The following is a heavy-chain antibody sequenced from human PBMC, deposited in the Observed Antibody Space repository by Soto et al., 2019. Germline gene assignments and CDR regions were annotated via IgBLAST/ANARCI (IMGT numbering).Heavy chain of an antibody. D-gene: IGHD4-17*01. Sequence: GGCLRLSCAASGFTFSSDSMNWVRQAPGKGLLWVSYISSSSSTIYYADSVKGRFTISRDNAKNSPYLQMNSLRAEDTAVYYCARDYGDKFAYRGQGTLVTVSS. CDR1: GFTFSSDS. V-gene: IGHV3-48*01. CDR2: ISSSSSTI. J-gene: IGHJ4*02. CDR3: ARDYGDKFAY.